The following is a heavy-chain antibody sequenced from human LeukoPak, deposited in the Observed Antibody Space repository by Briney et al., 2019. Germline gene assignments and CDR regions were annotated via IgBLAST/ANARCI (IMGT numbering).Heavy chain of an antibody. CDR2: IKQDGSER. CDR1: GFTFSSYW. J-gene: IGHJ3*02. Sequence: PGGSLRLSCAASGFTFSSYWMSWVRQAPGKGLQWVANIKQDGSERYYVDSVKGRFTISRDNAKNSLSLQMNSLRAEDTAVYYCARHSSSWHAYDIWGQGTMATVSA. D-gene: IGHD6-13*01. V-gene: IGHV3-7*05. CDR3: ARHSSSWHAYDI.